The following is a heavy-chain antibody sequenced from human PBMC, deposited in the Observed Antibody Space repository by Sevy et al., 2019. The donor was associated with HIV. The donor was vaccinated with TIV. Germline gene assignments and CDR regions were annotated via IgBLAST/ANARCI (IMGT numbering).Heavy chain of an antibody. CDR3: ARVDIVVVPAAGGVDY. Sequence: GGSLRLSCAASGFTFSDHYMDWVRQAPGKGLEWVGRTRNKANSYTTEYAASVKDRFTISRDDSKNSLYLQMNSLKTEDTAVYYCARVDIVVVPAAGGVDYWGQGTLVTVSS. CDR2: TRNKANSYTT. J-gene: IGHJ4*02. D-gene: IGHD2-2*03. V-gene: IGHV3-72*01. CDR1: GFTFSDHY.